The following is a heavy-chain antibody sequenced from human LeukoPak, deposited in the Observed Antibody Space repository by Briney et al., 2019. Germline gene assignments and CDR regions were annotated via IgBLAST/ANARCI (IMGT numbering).Heavy chain of an antibody. Sequence: ASVKVSCKASGYTFTSYYMHWVRQAPGQGLEWMGIINPSGGSTSYAQKFQGRVTITTDESTSTAYMELSSLRSEDTAVYYCARARGITYEFDPWGQGTLVTVSS. D-gene: IGHD3-10*01. CDR2: INPSGGST. J-gene: IGHJ5*02. CDR1: GYTFTSYY. CDR3: ARARGITYEFDP. V-gene: IGHV1-46*01.